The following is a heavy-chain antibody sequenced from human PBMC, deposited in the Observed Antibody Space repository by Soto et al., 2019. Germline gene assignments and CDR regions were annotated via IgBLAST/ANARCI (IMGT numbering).Heavy chain of an antibody. J-gene: IGHJ6*02. CDR3: ARDEGAGSSGWYYYYYYGMDV. CDR1: GDTFTSYG. CDR2: ISAYNGNT. V-gene: IGHV1-18*01. D-gene: IGHD6-13*01. Sequence: QVQLVQSGAEVKKPGASVKVSCKASGDTFTSYGISWVRQAPRHGLEWMGWISAYNGNTNYEQKLQGRVTMTTDTSTSTASMELRSLRSDDTAVDYWARDEGAGSSGWYYYYYYGMDVWGQGTTVTVSS.